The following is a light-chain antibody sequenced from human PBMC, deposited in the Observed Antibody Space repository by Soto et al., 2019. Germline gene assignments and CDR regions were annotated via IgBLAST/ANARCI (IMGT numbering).Light chain of an antibody. J-gene: IGLJ2*01. CDR2: RNN. V-gene: IGLV1-47*01. CDR3: AAWDDSLRGVV. Sequence: QAVVTQPPSASGTPGQRVTISCSGSSSNIGSNYVYWYQQLPGTAPKLLIYRNNQRPSGVPDRFSGSKSGTSASLAISGLRSEDEADYDCAAWDDSLRGVVFGGGTKLTV. CDR1: SSNIGSNY.